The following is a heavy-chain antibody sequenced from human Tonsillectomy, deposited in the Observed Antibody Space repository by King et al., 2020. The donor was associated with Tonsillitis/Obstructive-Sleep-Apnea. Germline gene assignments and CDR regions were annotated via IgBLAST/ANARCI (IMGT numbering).Heavy chain of an antibody. V-gene: IGHV4-59*01. D-gene: IGHD6-13*01. CDR3: VRHIPAAGTDWFDP. Sequence: VQLQESGPGLVKPSETLSLTCTVSGGSISSNYWSWIRQPPGKGLEWIGYIYYTGSTNYNPTLKSRVTISVDTSKKQFSLKLSSVTAADTAVYYCVRHIPAAGTDWFDPWGQGTLVTVSS. CDR1: GGSISSNY. CDR2: IYYTGST. J-gene: IGHJ5*02.